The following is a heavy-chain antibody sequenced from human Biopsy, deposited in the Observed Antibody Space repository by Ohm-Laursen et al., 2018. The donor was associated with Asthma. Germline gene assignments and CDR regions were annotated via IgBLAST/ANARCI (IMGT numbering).Heavy chain of an antibody. J-gene: IGHJ3*02. Sequence: LSLTCAASGFTFDDYAMSWVRQAPGKGLEWVSGINWNGGSTGYADSVKGRFTISRDNAKNSLYLQMNSLRAEDTALYHCARDRAVTGLNDAFDTWGQGTMVTVSS. CDR3: ARDRAVTGLNDAFDT. D-gene: IGHD4-17*01. CDR1: GFTFDDYA. V-gene: IGHV3-20*01. CDR2: INWNGGST.